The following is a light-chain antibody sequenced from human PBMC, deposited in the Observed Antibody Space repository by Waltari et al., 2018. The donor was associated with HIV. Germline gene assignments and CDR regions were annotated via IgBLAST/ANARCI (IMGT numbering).Light chain of an antibody. V-gene: IGLV2-14*03. Sequence: QSALTQPASVSGSPGQSITISCTGTSSDVGGYKYVSWYQQYPVKAPKLIIYDVTNRPSGVSNSCSGSKSGNTASLNISGLQAEDEADDYCCSYTSSITGRVFGTGTKVTVL. CDR1: SSDVGGYKY. CDR3: CSYTSSITGRV. CDR2: DVT. J-gene: IGLJ1*01.